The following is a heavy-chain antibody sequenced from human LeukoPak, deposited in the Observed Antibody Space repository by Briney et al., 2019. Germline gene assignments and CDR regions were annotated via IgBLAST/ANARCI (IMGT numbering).Heavy chain of an antibody. D-gene: IGHD6-19*01. CDR3: AINRIAVAGTIPYYFDY. Sequence: HGESLKISCKGSGYSFTSYWIGWVRQMPGKGLEWMGIIYPGDSDTRYSPSLQGQVTISADKSISTAYLQWSSLKASDTAMYYCAINRIAVAGTIPYYFDYWGQGTLVTVSS. CDR1: GYSFTSYW. V-gene: IGHV5-51*01. J-gene: IGHJ4*02. CDR2: IYPGDSDT.